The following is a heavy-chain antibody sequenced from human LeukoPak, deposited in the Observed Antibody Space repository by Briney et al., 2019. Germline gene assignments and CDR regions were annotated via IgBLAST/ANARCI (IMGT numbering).Heavy chain of an antibody. V-gene: IGHV3-30*03. D-gene: IGHD3-22*01. CDR2: ISHDGREI. CDR3: ARGRSDSGAYCYFGS. Sequence: GRSLRLSCAASRFTFSEYTMHWVRQAPSKGLEWVAVISHDGREIYYADSVKGRFTISRDDSMSTMYLQMNSLRAEDTALYYCARGRSDSGAYCYFGSWGQGTPVTVSS. CDR1: RFTFSEYT. J-gene: IGHJ4*02.